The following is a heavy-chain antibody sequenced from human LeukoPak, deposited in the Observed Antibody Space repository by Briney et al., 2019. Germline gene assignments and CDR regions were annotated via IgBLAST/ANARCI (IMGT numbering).Heavy chain of an antibody. CDR2: IIPIFGTA. D-gene: IGHD1-26*01. Sequence: SVXXSXXASXXTXXSYAXSXXRQAPGQGLERMGGIIPIFGTANYAQKFQGRVTITADESTSTAYMELSSLRSEDTAVYYCAREDGSYFSPFDYWGQGTLVTVSS. V-gene: IGHV1-69*13. CDR3: AREDGSYFSPFDY. J-gene: IGHJ4*02. CDR1: XXTXXSYA.